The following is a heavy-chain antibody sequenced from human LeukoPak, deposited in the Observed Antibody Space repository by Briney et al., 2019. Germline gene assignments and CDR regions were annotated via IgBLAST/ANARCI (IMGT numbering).Heavy chain of an antibody. J-gene: IGHJ4*02. CDR2: INPNSGGT. D-gene: IGHD1-26*01. V-gene: IGHV1-2*02. Sequence: ASVKVSCKASGYTFTSYAMHWVRQAPGQGLERMGWINPNSGGTNYAQKFQGRVTMTRDTSISTAYMELSRLRSDDTAVYYCARDYGRKGISLPYWGQGTLVTVSS. CDR3: ARDYGRKGISLPY. CDR1: GYTFTSYA.